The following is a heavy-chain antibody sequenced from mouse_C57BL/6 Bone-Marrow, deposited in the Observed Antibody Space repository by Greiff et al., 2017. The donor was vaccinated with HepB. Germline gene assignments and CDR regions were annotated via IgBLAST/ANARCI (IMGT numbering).Heavy chain of an antibody. CDR2: IHPSDSDT. D-gene: IGHD4-1*01. V-gene: IGHV1-74*01. CDR3: ARSGVGRKYYYAMDY. J-gene: IGHJ4*01. CDR1: GYTFTSYW. Sequence: VQLQQPGAELVKPGASVKVSCKASGYTFTSYWMHWVKQRPGQGLEWIGRIHPSDSDTNYNQKFKGKATLTVDKPSSTAYMQLSSLTSEDSAVYYCARSGVGRKYYYAMDYWGQGTSVTVSS.